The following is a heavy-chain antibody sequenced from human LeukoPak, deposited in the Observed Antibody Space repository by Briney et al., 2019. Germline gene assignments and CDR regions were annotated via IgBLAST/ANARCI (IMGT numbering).Heavy chain of an antibody. CDR3: AKGSGSSCYSPCDY. V-gene: IGHV3-23*01. Sequence: GGSLRLSCAASGFTFSSYAMSWVRQAPGKGLEWVSAISGSGGSTYYADSVKGRFTISRDNSKNTLYLQMNSLRAEDTAVYYCAKGSGSSCYSPCDYWGQGILVTASS. J-gene: IGHJ4*02. CDR1: GFTFSSYA. D-gene: IGHD2-15*01. CDR2: ISGSGGST.